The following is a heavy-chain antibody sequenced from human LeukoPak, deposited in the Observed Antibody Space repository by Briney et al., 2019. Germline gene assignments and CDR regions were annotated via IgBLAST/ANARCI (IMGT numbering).Heavy chain of an antibody. V-gene: IGHV3-66*01. CDR3: TRDVIYASEIYSYGDC. D-gene: IGHD3-10*01. J-gene: IGHJ4*02. CDR2: LYRGGGT. Sequence: TGGSLRLSCAASGFTFSNAWMSWVRQAPGKGLEWVSVLYRGGGTAYADSVQGRFSISRDNSKNTVYLQMNSLRPKDTAVYYCTRDVIYASEIYSYGDCWGQGTLVTVSS. CDR1: GFTFSNAW.